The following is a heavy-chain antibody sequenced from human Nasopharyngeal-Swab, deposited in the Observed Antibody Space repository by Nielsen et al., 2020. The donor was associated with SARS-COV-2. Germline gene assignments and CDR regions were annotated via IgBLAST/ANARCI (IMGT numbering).Heavy chain of an antibody. D-gene: IGHD3-10*01. CDR2: ISGDGGST. Sequence: GESLKISCAASGFTFDDYAMHWVRQAPGKGLEWVSLISGDGGSTYYADSVKGRFTISRDNSKNSLYLQMNSLRTEDTALYYCAKDKGIIMVRGVITWGQGTLVTVSS. CDR1: GFTFDDYA. V-gene: IGHV3-43*02. CDR3: AKDKGIIMVRGVIT. J-gene: IGHJ5*01.